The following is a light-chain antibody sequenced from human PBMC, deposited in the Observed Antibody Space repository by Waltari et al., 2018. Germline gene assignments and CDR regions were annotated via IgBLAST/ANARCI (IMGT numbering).Light chain of an antibody. Sequence: QSALTQPPSASGTPGQGVTISCSGSSFNIGRNYVYWYQQLSGAAPKLLMFKNDQRPAGVPDRFSVTRSGASASLAIIGLRSEDEADYYCAVWDDVLSSWVFGGGTKLTVL. J-gene: IGLJ3*02. CDR2: KND. CDR3: AVWDDVLSSWV. CDR1: SFNIGRNY. V-gene: IGLV1-47*01.